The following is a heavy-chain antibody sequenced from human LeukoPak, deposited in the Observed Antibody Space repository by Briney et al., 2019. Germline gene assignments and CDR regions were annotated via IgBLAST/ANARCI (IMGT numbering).Heavy chain of an antibody. D-gene: IGHD6-13*01. CDR1: GYTFTSYD. V-gene: IGHV1-8*01. CDR3: AREYSSSWGY. J-gene: IGHJ4*02. CDR2: MNPNSGDT. Sequence: GASVKVSCKASGYTFTSYDINWVRQATGQGLEWMGWMNPNSGDTGYAQKFQGRVTMTRDTSTSTVYMELSSLRSEDTAVYYCAREYSSSWGYWGQGTLVTVSS.